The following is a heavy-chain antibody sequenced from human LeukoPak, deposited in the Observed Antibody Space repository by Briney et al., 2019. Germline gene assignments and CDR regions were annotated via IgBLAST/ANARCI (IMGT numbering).Heavy chain of an antibody. D-gene: IGHD5-24*01. CDR3: ARDRGWQQFDY. CDR2: IKADGTGK. J-gene: IGHJ4*01. CDR1: GFTFSSSW. Sequence: GGSLRLSCVASGFTFSSSWMTWVRQAPGMGLERVANIKADGTGKYYVDSVRGRFSISRDSAKNSLYLELNSLRAEDTGVYFCARDRGWQQFDYWGQGTLVTVSS. V-gene: IGHV3-7*01.